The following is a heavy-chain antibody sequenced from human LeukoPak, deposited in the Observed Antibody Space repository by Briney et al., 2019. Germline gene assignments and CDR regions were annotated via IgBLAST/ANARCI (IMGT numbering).Heavy chain of an antibody. D-gene: IGHD3-10*01. J-gene: IGHJ3*02. CDR1: GFNFSHYW. CDR2: IGTAGDT. Sequence: QAGGSLRLSCAASGFNFSHYWMHWVRQATGKGLEWVSAIGTAGDTYYPGSVKGRFTISRENAKNSLYLQMNSLRAGDTAVYYCARGRTYYYGSGSYYADAFDIWGQGTMVTVSS. V-gene: IGHV3-13*01. CDR3: ARGRTYYYGSGSYYADAFDI.